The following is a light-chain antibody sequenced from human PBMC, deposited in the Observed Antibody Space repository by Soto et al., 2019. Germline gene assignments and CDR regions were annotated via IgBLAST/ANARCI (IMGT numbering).Light chain of an antibody. Sequence: QSVLTQPASVSGSPGQSITVSCTGTSSDVENYDLVSWYQQHPGQAPKVIIYGVTKRPSGVSNRFSGKRSGNTASLTISGLQAEDEAEYFCCSYAGDNSWVFGGGTKVTVL. CDR1: SSDVENYDL. V-gene: IGLV2-23*02. J-gene: IGLJ3*02. CDR3: CSYAGDNSWV. CDR2: GVT.